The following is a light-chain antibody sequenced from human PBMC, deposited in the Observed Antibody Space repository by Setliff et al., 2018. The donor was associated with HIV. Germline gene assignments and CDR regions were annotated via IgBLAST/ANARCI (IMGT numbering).Light chain of an antibody. J-gene: IGLJ1*01. Sequence: QSALTQPASVSGSPGQSITISCTGTSSDVGGYNYVSWYQQHPGKAPKLTIYEVTNRPSGVSYRFSGSKSGNTASLTISGLQAEDEADYYCSSFTTTNALDVFGTGTKVTVL. CDR2: EVT. CDR1: SSDVGGYNY. CDR3: SSFTTTNALDV. V-gene: IGLV2-14*01.